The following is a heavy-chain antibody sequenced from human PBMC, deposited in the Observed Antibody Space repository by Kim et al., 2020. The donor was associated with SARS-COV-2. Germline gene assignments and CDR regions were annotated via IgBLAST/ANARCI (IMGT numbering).Heavy chain of an antibody. CDR2: IIPIFGTA. V-gene: IGHV1-69*13. CDR1: GGTFSSYA. Sequence: SVKVSCKASGGTFSSYAISWVRQAPGQGLEWMGGIIPIFGTANYAQKFQGRVTITADESTSTAYMELSSLRSEDTAVYYGARGHYYGSGSYSNQMMGNWFDPWGQGTLVTVSS. D-gene: IGHD3-10*01. J-gene: IGHJ5*02. CDR3: ARGHYYGSGSYSNQMMGNWFDP.